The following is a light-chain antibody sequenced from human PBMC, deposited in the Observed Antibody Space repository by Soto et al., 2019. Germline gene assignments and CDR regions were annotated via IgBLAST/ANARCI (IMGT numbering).Light chain of an antibody. J-gene: IGKJ4*01. Sequence: DIQMTQSPSSLSASVGDRVTITCRASQSISTSLNWYQQKPGKAPDLLIYTTSSLQSGVPSRFSGSGSGTDFTLTISSLQPEDFATYYCQQSYSTPPTFGGGTNVEIK. V-gene: IGKV1-39*01. CDR1: QSISTS. CDR2: TTS. CDR3: QQSYSTPPT.